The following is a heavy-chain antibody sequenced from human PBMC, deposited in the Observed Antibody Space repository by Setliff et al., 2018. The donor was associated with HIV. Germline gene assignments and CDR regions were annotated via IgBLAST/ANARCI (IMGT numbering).Heavy chain of an antibody. D-gene: IGHD3-22*01. J-gene: IGHJ4*02. Sequence: GGSLRLSCSASGFTLSGSALHWVRQASGKGLEWVGRIKTKPNGYATAHAASVKGRFTISRDDSQNTAYLQMNSLRTEDTAMYFCTTDVAEKIHYYSDSSGYFYIDYWGQGTLVTVSS. CDR2: IKTKPNGYAT. V-gene: IGHV3-73*01. CDR3: TTDVAEKIHYYSDSSGYFYIDY. CDR1: GFTLSGSA.